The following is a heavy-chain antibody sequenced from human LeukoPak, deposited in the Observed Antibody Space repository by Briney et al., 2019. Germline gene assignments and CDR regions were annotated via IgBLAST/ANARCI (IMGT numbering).Heavy chain of an antibody. D-gene: IGHD3-10*01. J-gene: IGHJ4*02. V-gene: IGHV4-39*07. CDR1: GGSISSSSYY. CDR2: IYYSGST. Sequence: SSETLSLTCTVSGGSISSSSYYWGWIRQPPGKGLEWIGSIYYSGSTYYNPSLKSRVTISVDTSKNQFSLKLSSVTAADTAVYYCMGYYGSGSYYSDDYWGQGTLVTVSS. CDR3: MGYYGSGSYYSDDY.